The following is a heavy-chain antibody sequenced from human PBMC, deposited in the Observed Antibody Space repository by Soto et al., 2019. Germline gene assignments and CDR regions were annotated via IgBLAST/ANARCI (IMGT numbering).Heavy chain of an antibody. Sequence: QVQLVQSGAEVKKPGASVKVSCKASGYTFTSYGISWVRQAPGQGLEWMGWISAYNGNTNYAQKLQGRVTMTTDTSTSKAYMELRSLRSDDTAVYYCARAPYYDFWSGFARDYYYYGMDVWGQGTTVSVSS. CDR1: GYTFTSYG. J-gene: IGHJ6*02. CDR3: ARAPYYDFWSGFARDYYYYGMDV. V-gene: IGHV1-18*01. D-gene: IGHD3-3*01. CDR2: ISAYNGNT.